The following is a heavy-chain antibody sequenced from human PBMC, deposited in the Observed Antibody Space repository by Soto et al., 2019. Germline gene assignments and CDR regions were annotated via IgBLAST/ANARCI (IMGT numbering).Heavy chain of an antibody. J-gene: IGHJ5*02. CDR3: ARMESFGSLNWFDP. CDR2: MNPGSGDT. V-gene: IGHV1-8*02. Sequence: ASVKVSCKASGYTFTNNDVSWVRQATGQGLEWMGWMNPGSGDTGYAQKFQGRVTMTRDVSIATAYMELNSLTSEDTAIYYCARMESFGSLNWFDPWGQGTLVTVS. CDR1: GYTFTNND. D-gene: IGHD5-18*01.